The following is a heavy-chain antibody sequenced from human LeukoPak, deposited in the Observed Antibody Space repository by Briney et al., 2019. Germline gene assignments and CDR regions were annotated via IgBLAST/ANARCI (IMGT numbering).Heavy chain of an antibody. D-gene: IGHD3-22*01. V-gene: IGHV1-18*01. CDR2: ISAYNGNT. Sequence: ASVKVSCKASGYTFTGYGISWVRQAPEQGLEWMGWISAYNGNTNYAQKLQGRVTMTTDTSTSTAYMELRSLRSDDTAVYYCAREAYYDSSGTSGYYYGMDVWGQGTTVTVSS. CDR1: GYTFTGYG. CDR3: AREAYYDSSGTSGYYYGMDV. J-gene: IGHJ6*02.